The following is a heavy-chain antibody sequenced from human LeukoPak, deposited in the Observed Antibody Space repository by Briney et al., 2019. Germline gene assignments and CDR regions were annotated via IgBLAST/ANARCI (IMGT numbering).Heavy chain of an antibody. CDR1: GYTFTSYG. V-gene: IGHV1-18*01. J-gene: IGHJ3*02. Sequence: ASVTVSCKASGYTFTSYGISWVRQAPGQGLEWMGWISAYNGNTNYAQNLQGRVTMTTDTSTSTAYMELRSLRSDDTAVYYCARGGGGGYSFDAFDIWGQGTMVTVSS. CDR2: ISAYNGNT. D-gene: IGHD4-23*01. CDR3: ARGGGGGYSFDAFDI.